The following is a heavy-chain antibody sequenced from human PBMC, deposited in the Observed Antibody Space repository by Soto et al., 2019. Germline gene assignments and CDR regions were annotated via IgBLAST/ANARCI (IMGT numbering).Heavy chain of an antibody. V-gene: IGHV1-69*13. Sequence: WASVKVSCKASGGTFSSYAISWVRQAPGQGLEWMGGIIPIFGTANYAQKFQGRVTITADESTSTAYMELSSLRSEDTAVYYCASRAGYYKRSLAYYYYYYGMDVWGQGTTVTVSS. CDR3: ASRAGYYKRSLAYYYYYYGMDV. J-gene: IGHJ6*02. D-gene: IGHD3-9*01. CDR2: IIPIFGTA. CDR1: GGTFSSYA.